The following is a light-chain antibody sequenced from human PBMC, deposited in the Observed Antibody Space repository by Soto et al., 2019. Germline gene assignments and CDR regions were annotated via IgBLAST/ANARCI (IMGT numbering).Light chain of an antibody. J-gene: IGKJ4*01. CDR2: GAS. CDR3: QQYGSSPLT. CDR1: QSVSSSY. Sequence: EIVLTQSPGTLSLSPGERATLSCRASQSVSSSYLAWDQQKPGQAPRLLIYGASSRSTGIPDRFSGSGSGRDFTLPISRLEPEVFAVYYCQQYGSSPLTFGGGTKVEIK. V-gene: IGKV3-20*01.